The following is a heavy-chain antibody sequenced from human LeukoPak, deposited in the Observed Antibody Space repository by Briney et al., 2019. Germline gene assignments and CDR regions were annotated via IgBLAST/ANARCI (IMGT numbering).Heavy chain of an antibody. V-gene: IGHV3-11*01. CDR2: ISSSGSTI. CDR1: GFTFSDYY. Sequence: GGSLRLSCAASGFTFSDYYMSWIRQAPGKGLEWVSYISSSGSTIYYADSVKGRFTISRDNAKNSLYLQMNSLRAEDTAVYYCARDGDTVLTRGYYYYMDVWGKGTTVTVSS. D-gene: IGHD4-23*01. CDR3: ARDGDTVLTRGYYYYMDV. J-gene: IGHJ6*03.